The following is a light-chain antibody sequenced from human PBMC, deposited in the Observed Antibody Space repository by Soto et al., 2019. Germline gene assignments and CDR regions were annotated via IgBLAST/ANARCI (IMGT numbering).Light chain of an antibody. V-gene: IGKV1-5*03. CDR3: QQSYSTPFT. CDR1: QTISSW. J-gene: IGKJ5*01. CDR2: KAS. Sequence: DIQMTQSPSTLSGSVGDRVTITGRASQTISSWLAWYQQKPGKAAKLLIYKASTLKSGAPSRFSGSGSGTDFTLTISSLQPEDFATYYCQQSYSTPFTFGQGTRLEI.